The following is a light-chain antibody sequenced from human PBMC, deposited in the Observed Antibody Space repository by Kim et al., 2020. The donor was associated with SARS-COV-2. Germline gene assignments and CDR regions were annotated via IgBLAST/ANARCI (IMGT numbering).Light chain of an antibody. CDR3: CSYAGSYTFVV. J-gene: IGLJ2*01. CDR1: SSDVGGYNY. CDR2: DVT. V-gene: IGLV2-11*01. Sequence: QSALTQPRSVSGSPGQSVTISCTGTSSDVGGYNYVSWYQQHPGKAPKVMIYDVTKRPSWVPDRFSGSKSGNTASLTISGLQAEDEADYYCCSYAGSYTFVVFGGGTQLTVL.